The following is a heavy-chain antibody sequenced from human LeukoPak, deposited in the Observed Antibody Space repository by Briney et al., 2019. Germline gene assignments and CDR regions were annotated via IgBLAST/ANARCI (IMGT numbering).Heavy chain of an antibody. Sequence: PGGSLRLSCVASGFIFRDYAMSWVRQTPAGGLEWVSSLRGDGETFYTDSVKGRFTLSRDHSRNTVHLQLSNLRVEDTAVYYCAKASWVSSADAVLWGQGTLVTVS. CDR1: GFIFRDYA. D-gene: IGHD3-16*01. CDR3: AKASWVSSADAVL. CDR2: LRGDGET. V-gene: IGHV3-23*01. J-gene: IGHJ4*02.